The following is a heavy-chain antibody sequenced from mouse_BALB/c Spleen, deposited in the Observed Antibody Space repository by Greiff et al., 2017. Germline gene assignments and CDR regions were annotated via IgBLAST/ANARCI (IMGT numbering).Heavy chain of an antibody. CDR2: IWGDGST. V-gene: IGHV2-6-7*01. CDR3: ARDPYYGSSYDYFDY. D-gene: IGHD1-1*01. Sequence: VQLKESGPGLVAPSQSLSITCTVSGFSLTGYGVNWVRQPPGKGLEWLGMIWGDGSTDYNSALKSRLSISKDNSKSQVFLKMNSLQTDDTARYYCARDPYYGSSYDYFDYWGQGTTLTVSS. CDR1: GFSLTGYG. J-gene: IGHJ2*01.